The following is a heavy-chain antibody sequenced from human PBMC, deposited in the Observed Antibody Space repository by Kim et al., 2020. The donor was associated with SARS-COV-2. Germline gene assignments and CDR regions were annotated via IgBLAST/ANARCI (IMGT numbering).Heavy chain of an antibody. J-gene: IGHJ4*02. CDR2: IRAGGDRT. D-gene: IGHD3-16*01. Sequence: GGSLRLSCAASGLTFVSYAMSWVRQAPGKGLEWVSAIRAGGDRTYYADAMKGRFSVSRDNSKNTLYLQMNTLRADATAVYCAAREEGVGEIDCDYWGQGTQVTVSS. V-gene: IGHV3-23*01. CDR1: GLTFVSYA. CDR3: AREEGVGEIDCDY.